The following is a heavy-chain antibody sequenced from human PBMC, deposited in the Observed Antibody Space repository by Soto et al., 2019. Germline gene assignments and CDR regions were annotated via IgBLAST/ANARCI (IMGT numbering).Heavy chain of an antibody. Sequence: QVQLEESGGGVVQPGRSLRLSCAASGFTFSSYGMHWVRQAPGKGLEWVAVIWYDGSNKYYADSVKGRFTISRDNSKNTLYLQMNSLRAEDTAVYYCARNGIAVAGNLFDYWGQGTLVTVSS. CDR3: ARNGIAVAGNLFDY. CDR1: GFTFSSYG. J-gene: IGHJ4*02. D-gene: IGHD6-19*01. V-gene: IGHV3-33*01. CDR2: IWYDGSNK.